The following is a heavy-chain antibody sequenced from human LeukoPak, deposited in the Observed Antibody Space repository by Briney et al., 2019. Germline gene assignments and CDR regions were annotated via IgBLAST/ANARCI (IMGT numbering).Heavy chain of an antibody. CDR2: INPNSGGT. V-gene: IGHV1-2*02. CDR1: GYTFTGYY. D-gene: IGHD3-22*01. J-gene: IGHJ4*02. CDR3: ARIHNYYDSSGYYTF. Sequence: ASVTVSFTASGYTFTGYYMHWVRQAPGQGLEWMGWINPNSGGTNYAQKFQGRVTMTRDTSISTAYMELSRLRSDDTAVYSCARIHNYYDSSGYYTFWGQGTLVTVSS.